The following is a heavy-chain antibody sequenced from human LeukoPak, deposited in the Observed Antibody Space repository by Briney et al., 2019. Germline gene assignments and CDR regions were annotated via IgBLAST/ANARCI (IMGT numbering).Heavy chain of an antibody. V-gene: IGHV3-69-1*01. CDR2: ISSRSYT. Sequence: TGGSLRLSCAASGFSFSVYSMNWVRQAPGKGLEWVSSISSRSYTDYADSVRGRFPISRDNAKKSLFLQMNSLRAEDTAVYYCASYGGFTSATLVDLLWGQGTLVTVSS. J-gene: IGHJ4*02. CDR1: GFSFSVYS. D-gene: IGHD4-23*01. CDR3: ASYGGFTSATLVDLL.